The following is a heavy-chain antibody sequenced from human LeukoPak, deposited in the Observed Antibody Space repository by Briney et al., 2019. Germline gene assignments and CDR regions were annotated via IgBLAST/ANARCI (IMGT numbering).Heavy chain of an antibody. V-gene: IGHV4-59*01. Sequence: SETLSLTCTVSGGSISSYYWSWIRQPPGKGLEWIGYIYYSGSTNYNPSLKSRVTISVDTSKNQFSLKLSSVTAADTAVYYCARGRWLQPENDAFDIWGQGTMVTVSS. CDR3: ARGRWLQPENDAFDI. J-gene: IGHJ3*02. D-gene: IGHD5-24*01. CDR2: IYYSGST. CDR1: GGSISSYY.